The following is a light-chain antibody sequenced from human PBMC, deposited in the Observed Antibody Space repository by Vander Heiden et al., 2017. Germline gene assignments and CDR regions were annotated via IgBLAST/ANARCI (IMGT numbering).Light chain of an antibody. CDR1: NANIGSNY. Sequence: QSVVTQPPSASGTPGQSITISCSGNNANIGSNYVFWYQLIPGTAPKRLIYRNNQRPSQVPDRFSGSKSGTSASLAISGLRSEDEADYFCGVWDDNLSGQVFGTGTEVTVL. CDR2: RNN. V-gene: IGLV1-47*01. J-gene: IGLJ1*01. CDR3: GVWDDNLSGQV.